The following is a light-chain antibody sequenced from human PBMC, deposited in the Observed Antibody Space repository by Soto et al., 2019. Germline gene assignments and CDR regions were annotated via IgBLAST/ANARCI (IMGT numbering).Light chain of an antibody. V-gene: IGKV3-15*01. Sequence: EKVMTQSPATLSMSPGERATLSCRASQSVSNFLAWYQQKPSQAPRHLIYGASTRATGIPARFSGSGSGTEFTLTISSLQSEDFAVYYCQQYSNWPSWTFGQGTKVDIK. J-gene: IGKJ1*01. CDR1: QSVSNF. CDR2: GAS. CDR3: QQYSNWPSWT.